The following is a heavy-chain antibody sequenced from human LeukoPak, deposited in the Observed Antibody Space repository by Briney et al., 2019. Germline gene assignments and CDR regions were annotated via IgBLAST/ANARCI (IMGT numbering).Heavy chain of an antibody. D-gene: IGHD6-6*01. CDR1: GYTFTGYY. J-gene: IGHJ4*02. CDR2: INPNSGGT. CDR3: ARARVRAARPEDY. Sequence: ASVKVSCKASGYTFTGYYMHWVRQAPGQGLEWMGWINPNSGGTNYAQKFQGRVTMTRDTSINTAYMELSRLRSDDTAVYYCARARVRAARPEDYWGQGTLVTVSS. V-gene: IGHV1-2*02.